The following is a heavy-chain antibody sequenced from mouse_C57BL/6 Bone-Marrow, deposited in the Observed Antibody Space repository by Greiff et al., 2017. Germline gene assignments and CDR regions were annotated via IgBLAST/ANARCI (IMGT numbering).Heavy chain of an antibody. CDR2: IDPSDSYT. Sequence: QVQLQQSGTVLARPGASVKLSCKASGYTFTSYWMQWVKQRPGQGLEWIGEIDPSDSYTNYNQKFKGKATLTVDTSSSTAYMQLSSLTSEDSAVYYCARPPYYYGSSYAMDYWGQGTSVTVSS. V-gene: IGHV1-50*01. D-gene: IGHD1-1*01. CDR1: GYTFTSYW. CDR3: ARPPYYYGSSYAMDY. J-gene: IGHJ4*01.